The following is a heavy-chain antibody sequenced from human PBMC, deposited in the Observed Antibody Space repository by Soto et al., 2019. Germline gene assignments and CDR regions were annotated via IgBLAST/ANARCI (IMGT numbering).Heavy chain of an antibody. V-gene: IGHV4-31*03. CDR3: ARGYPSAPLLGYYGMDV. D-gene: IGHD2-15*01. J-gene: IGHJ6*02. CDR1: GGSISSGGYY. CDR2: IYYSGST. Sequence: PSETLSLTCTVSGGSISSGGYYWNWIRQHPGKGLEWIGYIYYSGSTYYNPSLKSRVTISVDTSKNQSSLQLSSVTAADTAVYFCARGYPSAPLLGYYGMDVWGQGTTVTVSS.